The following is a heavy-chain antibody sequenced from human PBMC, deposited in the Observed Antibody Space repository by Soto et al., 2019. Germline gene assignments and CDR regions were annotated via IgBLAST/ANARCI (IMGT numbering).Heavy chain of an antibody. CDR1: GGSVSSGSYY. CDR3: ARDVTYYDSSGYSDY. Sequence: SETLSLTCTVSGGSVSSGSYYWSWIRQPPGKRLEWIGYIYYSGSTNYNPSLKSRVTISVDTSKNQFSLKLSSVTAADTAVYYCARDVTYYDSSGYSDYWGQGTLVTVS. D-gene: IGHD3-22*01. J-gene: IGHJ4*02. CDR2: IYYSGST. V-gene: IGHV4-61*01.